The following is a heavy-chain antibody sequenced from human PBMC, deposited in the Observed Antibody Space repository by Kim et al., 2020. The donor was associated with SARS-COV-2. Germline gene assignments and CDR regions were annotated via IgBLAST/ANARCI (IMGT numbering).Heavy chain of an antibody. D-gene: IGHD3-10*01. V-gene: IGHV3-23*01. J-gene: IGHJ3*01. Sequence: GGSLRLSCAASGFSFNTYAMTWVRQAPGKGPEWVATMTASGDSTDYSDSVRGRFVISRDNARNMAFLQMNNLRADDTATYYCVKSTLLRGVILTGNAFD. CDR1: GFSFNTYA. CDR2: MTASGDST. CDR3: VKSTLLRGVILTGNAFD.